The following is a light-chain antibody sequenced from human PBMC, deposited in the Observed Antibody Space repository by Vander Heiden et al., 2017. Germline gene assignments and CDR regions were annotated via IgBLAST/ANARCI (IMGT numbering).Light chain of an antibody. V-gene: IGLV3-21*02. CDR2: DDR. CDR3: QVWDGRTDVI. Sequence: SYDLSQPPSVSVAPGQTATIPGGGDNIGMKSVHWHQQKPGQAPVLVVFDDRDRPSGVPERFSGSNSGNTATLIISRVEAEDEADYYCQVWDGRTDVIFGGGTKLTVL. CDR1: NIGMKS. J-gene: IGLJ2*01.